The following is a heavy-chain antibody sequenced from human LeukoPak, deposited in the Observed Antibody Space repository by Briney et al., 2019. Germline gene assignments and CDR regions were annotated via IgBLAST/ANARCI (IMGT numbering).Heavy chain of an antibody. CDR3: ARVRITIFGVVQTTLDYYYGMDV. J-gene: IGHJ6*02. CDR1: GYTFTSYG. V-gene: IGHV1-18*01. Sequence: ASVKVSCKASGYTFTSYGISWVRQAPGQGLEWMGWISAYNGNTNYAQKLQGRVTMTTDTSTSTAYMELRSLRSDDTAVYYCARVRITIFGVVQTTLDYYYGMDVWGQGTTVTVSS. D-gene: IGHD3-3*01. CDR2: ISAYNGNT.